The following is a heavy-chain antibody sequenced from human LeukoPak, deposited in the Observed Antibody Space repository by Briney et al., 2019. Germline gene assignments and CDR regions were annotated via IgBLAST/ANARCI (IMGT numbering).Heavy chain of an antibody. CDR1: GGTFISYA. CDR3: ARAVSVGDTAIVL. CDR2: IIPIFGTA. V-gene: IGHV1-69*05. Sequence: SVKVSCKASGGTFISYAISWVRQAPGQGLEWMGRIIPIFGTANYAEKFQGRVMITTDESTSTAYMEVSSLRSEDTAVYYCARAVSVGDTAIVLWGQGTLVTVSS. D-gene: IGHD5-18*01. J-gene: IGHJ4*02.